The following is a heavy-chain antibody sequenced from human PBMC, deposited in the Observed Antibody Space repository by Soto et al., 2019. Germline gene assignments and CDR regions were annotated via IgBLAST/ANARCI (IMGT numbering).Heavy chain of an antibody. V-gene: IGHV1-2*02. J-gene: IGHJ4*02. CDR3: GRGRSGQIVVFY. D-gene: IGHD1-26*01. Sequence: ASVKVSCKASGYTFTGHYIHWVRQAPEQGPEWMGEIGPESGATRYAQRFQGRVTMTRDMSITTVYMELNNLSPDDTAVYYCGRGRSGQIVVFYWGQGTPITVSS. CDR1: GYTFTGHY. CDR2: IGPESGAT.